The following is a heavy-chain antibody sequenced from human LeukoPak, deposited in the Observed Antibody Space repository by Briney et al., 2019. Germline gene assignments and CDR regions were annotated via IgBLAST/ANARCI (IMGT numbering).Heavy chain of an antibody. CDR2: ICPDGTVT. CDR3: AREGGYLYYYYYGMDV. V-gene: IGHV3-74*01. Sequence: GGSLRLSCAASGFSFSTYCMHWVRQAPGKGPMWVSRICPDGTVTNYADSVKARFSISRDNARNTVYLQMNSLRAEDTAVYYCAREGGYLYYYYYGMDVWGQGTTVTVSS. CDR1: GFSFSTYC. D-gene: IGHD5-12*01. J-gene: IGHJ6*02.